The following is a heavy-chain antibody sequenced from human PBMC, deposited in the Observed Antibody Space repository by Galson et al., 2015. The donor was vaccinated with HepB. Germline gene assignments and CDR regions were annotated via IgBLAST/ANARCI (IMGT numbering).Heavy chain of an antibody. CDR2: IIPIFGTA. V-gene: IGHV1-69*06. CDR3: ARKSSSSWSEYYFDY. D-gene: IGHD6-13*01. Sequence: SVKVSCKASGGTFSSYAISWVRQAPGQGLEWMGGIIPIFGTANYAQKFQGRVTITADKSTSTAYMELSSLGSEDTAVYYCARKSSSSWSEYYFDYWGQGTLVTVSS. CDR1: GGTFSSYA. J-gene: IGHJ4*02.